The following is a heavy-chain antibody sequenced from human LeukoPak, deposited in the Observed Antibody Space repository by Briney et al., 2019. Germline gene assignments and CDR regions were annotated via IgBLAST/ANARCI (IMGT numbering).Heavy chain of an antibody. CDR3: ASTANYYGSGSYYKN. V-gene: IGHV4-59*01. D-gene: IGHD3-10*01. CDR2: IYYSGST. Sequence: PSETLSLTCTVSGGSITSYYWSWIRQPPGKGLEWIGNIYYSGSTNYNPSLKSRVTISIDTSKNQFSLKLRSVTAADTAVYYCASTANYYGSGSYYKNWGQGTLVTVSS. CDR1: GGSITSYY. J-gene: IGHJ4*02.